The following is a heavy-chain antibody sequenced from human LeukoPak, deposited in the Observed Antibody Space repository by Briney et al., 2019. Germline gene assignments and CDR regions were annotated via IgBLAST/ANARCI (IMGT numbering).Heavy chain of an antibody. Sequence: PGGSLRPSCAASGFTFSSYAMSWVRQAPGKGLEWVSVSVISGSGGGSGGSTYYADSVKGRFTISRDDSKNTLYLQMNNLRVEDTAVYYCAKHRSGIAASGSNYWGQGTLVSVSS. D-gene: IGHD6-13*01. V-gene: IGHV3-23*01. J-gene: IGHJ4*02. CDR1: GFTFSSYA. CDR2: ISGSGGGSGGST. CDR3: AKHRSGIAASGSNY.